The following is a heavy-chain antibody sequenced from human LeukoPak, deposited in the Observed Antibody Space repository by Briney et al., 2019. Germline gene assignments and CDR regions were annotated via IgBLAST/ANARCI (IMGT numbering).Heavy chain of an antibody. J-gene: IGHJ4*02. D-gene: IGHD3-22*01. CDR1: GFIFSNYG. CDR3: AKAFYYYDSSGSLDY. V-gene: IGHV3-30*18. CDR2: ISYDGDNK. Sequence: GGSLRLSCAASGFIFSNYGMHWVRQAPGKGLEWVAVISYDGDNKYYADSVKGRFTISRDNPKNTLDLQVDSLRAEDTAVYYCAKAFYYYDSSGSLDYWGQGTLITVSS.